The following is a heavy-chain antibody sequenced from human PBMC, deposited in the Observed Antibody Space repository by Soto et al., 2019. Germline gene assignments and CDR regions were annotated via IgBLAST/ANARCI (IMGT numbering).Heavy chain of an antibody. CDR3: ARKEDYGDYVDY. V-gene: IGHV1-18*04. CDR1: GYTFSRYG. J-gene: IGHJ4*02. Sequence: GASVKVSCKASGYTFSRYGISWVRQAPGQGLEWMGWIRVYNGNTKYAQKVQDRVTMTTDTSTSTAYMELRSLRSDDTAVYYCARKEDYGDYVDYWGQGTLVTVSS. D-gene: IGHD4-17*01. CDR2: IRVYNGNT.